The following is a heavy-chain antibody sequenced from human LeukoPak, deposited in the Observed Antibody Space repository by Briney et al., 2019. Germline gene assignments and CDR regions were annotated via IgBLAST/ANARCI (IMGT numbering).Heavy chain of an antibody. J-gene: IGHJ4*02. CDR1: GYSFTTYW. V-gene: IGHV5-51*01. CDR3: ATMRDYYFDY. D-gene: IGHD2-21*02. CDR2: IYPGDSDT. Sequence: GESLKISCKGSGYSFTTYWIGWVRQMPGKGLEWVGIIYPGDSDTRYSPSFQGLVSMSVDKSISTAYLQWSSLKASDTAMYYCATMRDYYFDYWGQGTLVTVSS.